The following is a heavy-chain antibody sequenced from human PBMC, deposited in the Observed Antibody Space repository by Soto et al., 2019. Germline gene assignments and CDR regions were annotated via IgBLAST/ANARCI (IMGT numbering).Heavy chain of an antibody. CDR2: ISWNSGSI. CDR3: AKVSMVRGVICFDY. Sequence: EVQLVESGGGLVQPGRSLRLSCAASGFTFDDYAMHWVRQAPGKGLEWVSGISWNSGSIGYADSVKGRFTISRDSAKNSLYLQMNSLSAEDTALYYCAKVSMVRGVICFDYWGQGTLVTVSS. CDR1: GFTFDDYA. D-gene: IGHD3-10*01. V-gene: IGHV3-9*01. J-gene: IGHJ4*02.